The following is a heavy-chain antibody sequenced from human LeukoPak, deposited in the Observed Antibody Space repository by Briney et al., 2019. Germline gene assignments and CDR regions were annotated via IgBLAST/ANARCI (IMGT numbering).Heavy chain of an antibody. D-gene: IGHD6-13*01. V-gene: IGHV4-31*03. CDR2: IYYSGST. CDR3: ARHVLAYSSTWSSSQYNFGY. Sequence: SQTLSLTCTVSGGSISSGGYYWSWIRQHPGKGLEWIGYIYYSGSTYYNPSLMSRVTLSLDTSKNQFSLRLNSVTAADTAVYYCARHVLAYSSTWSSSQYNFGYWGQGTLVTVSS. J-gene: IGHJ4*02. CDR1: GGSISSGGYY.